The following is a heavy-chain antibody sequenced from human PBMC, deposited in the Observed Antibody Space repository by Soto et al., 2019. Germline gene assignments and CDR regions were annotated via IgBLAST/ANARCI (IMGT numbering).Heavy chain of an antibody. CDR1: GYTFTSYA. CDR3: ARGGSLYWYFDL. V-gene: IGHV1-3*01. D-gene: IGHD1-26*01. Sequence: QVQLVQSGAEVKKPGASVKVSCKASGYTFTSYAMHWVRQAPGQRLEWMGWINAGNGNTKYSQKFQGRVTITRDTCASTAYMELSRLRSEDTAVYYCARGGSLYWYFDLWGRGTLVTVSS. J-gene: IGHJ2*01. CDR2: INAGNGNT.